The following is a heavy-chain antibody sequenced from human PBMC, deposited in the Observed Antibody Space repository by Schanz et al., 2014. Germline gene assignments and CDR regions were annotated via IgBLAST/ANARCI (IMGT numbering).Heavy chain of an antibody. CDR2: INHGGST. J-gene: IGHJ3*02. CDR3: ARDRSRGDLPGDI. D-gene: IGHD4-17*01. CDR1: GGSFSGYY. Sequence: QVQLQQWGAGLLKPSATLSLTCAVYGGSFSGYYWSWIRQPPGKGLEWIAEINHGGSTYYNPALKSRVTISGDASKNQFTLNLSSVTAADTAVYYCARDRSRGDLPGDIWGQGTMVTVSA. V-gene: IGHV4-34*01.